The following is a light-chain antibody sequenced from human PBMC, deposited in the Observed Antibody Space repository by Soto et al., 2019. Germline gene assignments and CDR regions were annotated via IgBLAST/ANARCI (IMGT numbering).Light chain of an antibody. V-gene: IGKV3-20*01. CDR1: QSVGSN. J-gene: IGKJ5*01. Sequence: EIVMTQSPATLSVSPGDRATLSCRASQSVGSNLAWYQQKPGQAHRLLIYGASSRATGIPERFSGSGSGTDFTLNISRLEPEDFAVYQCQQYGRSQKFGQGTPLEIK. CDR3: QQYGRSQK. CDR2: GAS.